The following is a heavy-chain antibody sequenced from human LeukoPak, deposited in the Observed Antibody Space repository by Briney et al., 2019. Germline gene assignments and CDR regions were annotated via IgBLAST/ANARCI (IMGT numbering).Heavy chain of an antibody. CDR2: ISYDGSNK. D-gene: IGHD6-13*01. J-gene: IGHJ3*02. CDR3: ARDPYSSSWYKDAFDI. V-gene: IGHV3-30-3*01. Sequence: GGSLRLSCAASGFTFSSYAMHWVRQAPGKGLEWVAVISYDGSNKYYADSVKGRFTISRDNAQNSLFLQLNSLRAEDTAVYYCARDPYSSSWYKDAFDIWGQGTMVTVSS. CDR1: GFTFSSYA.